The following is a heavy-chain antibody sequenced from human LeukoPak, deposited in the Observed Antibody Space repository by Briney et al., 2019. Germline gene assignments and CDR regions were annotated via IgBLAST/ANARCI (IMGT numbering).Heavy chain of an antibody. Sequence: PSETLSLTCTVSGGSISSYYWSWIRQPPGKGLEWIGYIYYSGSTNYNPSLKSRVTISVDTSKNQFSLELSSVTAADTAVYYCARELWFGELSKFDPWGQGTLVTVSS. CDR1: GGSISSYY. J-gene: IGHJ5*02. D-gene: IGHD3-10*01. CDR2: IYYSGST. CDR3: ARELWFGELSKFDP. V-gene: IGHV4-59*01.